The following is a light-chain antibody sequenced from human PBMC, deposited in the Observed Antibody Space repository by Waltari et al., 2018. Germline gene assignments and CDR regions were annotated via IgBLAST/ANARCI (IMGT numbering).Light chain of an antibody. J-gene: IGLJ2*01. V-gene: IGLV2-23*02. CDR3: LSYASSITFV. Sequence: QPALTQPASVSGSPGQSISISCTGTSNDIGLSNHVCWYQQPPGKFPNLIIYEVTQRPSGISDRFSGSKSGNTASLTISGLQAEDEADYYCLSYASSITFVFGGGTKLSVL. CDR1: SNDIGLSNH. CDR2: EVT.